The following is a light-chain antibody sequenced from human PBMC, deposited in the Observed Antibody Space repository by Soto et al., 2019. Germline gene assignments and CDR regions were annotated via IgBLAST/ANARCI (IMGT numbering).Light chain of an antibody. Sequence: DIGMTHSPGARPPTPGEAASISCRSSQSLLHSNGYNYLDWYLQKPGQSPQLLIYLGSNRASGVPDRFSGSGSGTDFTLKISRVEAEDVGVYYCMQPLQTPPITFGQGTRLEIK. V-gene: IGKV2-28*01. CDR2: LGS. CDR1: QSLLHSNGYNY. CDR3: MQPLQTPPIT. J-gene: IGKJ5*01.